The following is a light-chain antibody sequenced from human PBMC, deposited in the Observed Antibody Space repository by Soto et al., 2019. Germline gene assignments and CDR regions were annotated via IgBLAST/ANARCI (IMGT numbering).Light chain of an antibody. CDR2: DAT. J-gene: IGKJ4*01. V-gene: IGKV1-33*01. CDR3: QQYHDFPLS. CDR1: QDIRNY. Sequence: DIQMTQSPSSLSASVGDRVTITCQASQDIRNYLSWYQQKPGKAPKLLIYDATNLESGVPSRFSVSGYGTHFSFTINSLQPEDIATYYCQQYHDFPLSFGGGTKMEI.